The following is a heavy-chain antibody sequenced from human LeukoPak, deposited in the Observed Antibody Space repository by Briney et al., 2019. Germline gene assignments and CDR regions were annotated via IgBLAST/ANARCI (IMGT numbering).Heavy chain of an antibody. V-gene: IGHV3-23*01. D-gene: IGHD5-24*01. J-gene: IGHJ4*02. CDR2: ITSSGATT. Sequence: GGSLRLSCAASGFTISTYAMTWVRQAPGKGLEWVSPITSSGATTYYADSVKGRFTISRDISKNTLYLQMNSLTAEDSAVYYCAKEFIAGDGHVDCDSWGQGTLVTVPS. CDR1: GFTISTYA. CDR3: AKEFIAGDGHVDCDS.